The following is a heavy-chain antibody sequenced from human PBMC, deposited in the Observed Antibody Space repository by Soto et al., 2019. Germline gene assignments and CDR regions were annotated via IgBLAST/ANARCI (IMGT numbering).Heavy chain of an antibody. CDR3: VRDRRIYYSDPHDEFVASDYEV. CDR1: GGIFGSHG. D-gene: IGHD3-22*01. CDR2: FIPIFRTL. J-gene: IGHJ3*01. V-gene: IGHV1-69*01. Sequence: QVQLIQSEAEVKKPGSSVRVSCTASGGIFGSHGFSWVRQAPGQRREWVGGFIPIFRTLTYTEKFQARVGIAADESTNTVYLDLSSLTSEDTAVYYCVRDRRIYYSDPHDEFVASDYEVWGQGTMVSVSS.